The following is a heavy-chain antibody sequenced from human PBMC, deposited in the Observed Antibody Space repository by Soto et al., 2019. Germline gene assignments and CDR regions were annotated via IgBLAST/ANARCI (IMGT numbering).Heavy chain of an antibody. D-gene: IGHD3-22*01. V-gene: IGHV3-30*18. CDR1: GFIFSASG. Sequence: QVQLVESGGGVVQPGRSLRLSCVASGFIFSASGMHWVRQAPGKGLEWVAFISYDGGNKYHADSVRGRFTISRDNSKSTXSLQMNSLSVEDTAVYYCAKELYYDSSGYPPGCLGNWGQGTLVTVSS. CDR3: AKELYYDSSGYPPGCLGN. CDR2: ISYDGGNK. J-gene: IGHJ4*02.